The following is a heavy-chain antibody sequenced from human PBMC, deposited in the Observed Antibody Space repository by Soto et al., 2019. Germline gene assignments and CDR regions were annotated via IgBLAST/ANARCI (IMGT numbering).Heavy chain of an antibody. CDR2: ISYDGSNK. CDR1: GFTFSSYA. J-gene: IGHJ4*02. D-gene: IGHD6-6*01. CDR3: ARDLEYSSSHYIDY. Sequence: GGSLRLSCAASGFTFSSYAMHWVRQAPGKGLEWVAVISYDGSNKYYADSVKGRFTISRDNSKNTLYLQMNSLRAEDTAVYYCARDLEYSSSHYIDYWGQGTLVTVSS. V-gene: IGHV3-30*04.